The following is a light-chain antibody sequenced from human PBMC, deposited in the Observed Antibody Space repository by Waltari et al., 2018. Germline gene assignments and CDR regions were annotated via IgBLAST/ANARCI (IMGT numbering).Light chain of an antibody. CDR3: QQYDGEVLT. CDR2: GAS. Sequence: EIVLTQSPGTLSLSPGERATLSCRASQSVSRNYLNWYQQKGGQAPRLLIHGASIRATGIPDRFSGSWSGTDFTLTISRLEAEDFAVYYCQQYDGEVLTFGGGTKVEI. J-gene: IGKJ4*02. CDR1: QSVSRNY. V-gene: IGKV3-20*01.